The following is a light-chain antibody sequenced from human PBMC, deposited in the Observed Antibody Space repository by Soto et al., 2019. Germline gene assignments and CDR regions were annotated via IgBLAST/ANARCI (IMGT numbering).Light chain of an antibody. CDR3: SSYAGSNNFDV. CDR1: SSDVGGYNY. Sequence: QSVLTQPPSASGSPGQSVTISCTGTSSDVGGYNYVSWYQQHPGKAPKLMIYEVFKRPSGVPDRFSGSKSGNTASLTVSGLQAEDEADYYCSSYAGSNNFDVFGPGTKVPVL. CDR2: EVF. V-gene: IGLV2-8*01. J-gene: IGLJ1*01.